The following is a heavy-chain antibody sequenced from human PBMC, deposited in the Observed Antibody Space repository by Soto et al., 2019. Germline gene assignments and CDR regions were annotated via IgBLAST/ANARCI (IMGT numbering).Heavy chain of an antibody. J-gene: IGHJ4*02. CDR3: ASLWLYCSGGSCYIYFDY. Sequence: SETLSLTCTVSGGSISSGGYYWSLILQHPWKGLEWIGYIYYSGSTYYNPSLKSRVTISVDTSKNQCSLKLSSVTAADTAVYYCASLWLYCSGGSCYIYFDYWGQGILVTVSS. CDR1: GGSISSGGYY. CDR2: IYYSGST. D-gene: IGHD2-15*01. V-gene: IGHV4-31*03.